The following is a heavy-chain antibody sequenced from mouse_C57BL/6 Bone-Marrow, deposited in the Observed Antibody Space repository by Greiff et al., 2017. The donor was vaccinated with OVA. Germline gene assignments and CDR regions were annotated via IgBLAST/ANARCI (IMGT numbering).Heavy chain of an antibody. Sequence: QVQLQQPGAELVMPGASVKLSCKASGYTFTSYWMHWVKQRPGQGLEWIGEIDPSDSYTNYNQQFKGKSTLTVDKSSSTAYIQLSSLTSEDSAVYYCAYSDYFDYWGQGTTLTVSS. V-gene: IGHV1-69*01. CDR3: AYSDYFDY. CDR1: GYTFTSYW. J-gene: IGHJ2*01. D-gene: IGHD3-2*02. CDR2: IDPSDSYT.